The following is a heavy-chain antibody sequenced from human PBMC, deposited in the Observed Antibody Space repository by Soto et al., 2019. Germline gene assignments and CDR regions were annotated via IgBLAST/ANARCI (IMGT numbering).Heavy chain of an antibody. CDR2: INPDGSEQ. J-gene: IGHJ4*02. V-gene: IGHV3-7*01. CDR3: TRVIPAASDY. CDR1: GFTFSTYY. D-gene: IGHD2-2*01. Sequence: EVQLVEAGGGLVQPGGSLRVSCAASGFTFSTYYMNWVRQAPGKGLEWVAAINPDGSEQYYVDSVKGRFSISRDNAKNSLYLQMNSLRAEDTALYYCTRVIPAASDYWGQGTLVTVSS.